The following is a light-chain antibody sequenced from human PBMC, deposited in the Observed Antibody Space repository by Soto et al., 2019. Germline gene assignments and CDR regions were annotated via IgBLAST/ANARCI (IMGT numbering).Light chain of an antibody. CDR3: QTWDNGIWV. V-gene: IGLV4-69*01. Sequence: QSVLTQSPSASASLGASVKLTCTLSSGHSSYAIAWHQQQPEKGPRYLMKLNSDGSHSKGDGIPDRFSGSSSGAERYLTISSLQSEDEADYYCQTWDNGIWVFGGGTKLTGL. J-gene: IGLJ3*02. CDR1: SGHSSYA. CDR2: LNSDGSH.